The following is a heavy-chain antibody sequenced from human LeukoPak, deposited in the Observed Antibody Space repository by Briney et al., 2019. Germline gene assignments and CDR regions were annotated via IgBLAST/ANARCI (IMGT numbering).Heavy chain of an antibody. V-gene: IGHV1-18*04. CDR3: ARDLVLVRYCSGGSCYSIPNDY. CDR2: INPNSGDT. Sequence: GASVRVSCKASGYTFTDYYINWVRQAPGQGLEWMGWINPNSGDTNYAQKLQGRVTMTTDTSTSTAYMELRSLRSDDTAVYYCARDLVLVRYCSGGSCYSIPNDYWGQGTLVTVSS. D-gene: IGHD2-15*01. J-gene: IGHJ4*02. CDR1: GYTFTDYY.